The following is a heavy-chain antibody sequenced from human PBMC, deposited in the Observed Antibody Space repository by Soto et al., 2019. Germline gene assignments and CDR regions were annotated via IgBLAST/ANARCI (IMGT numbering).Heavy chain of an antibody. V-gene: IGHV3-30*18. Sequence: PGGSLRLSCAASGFTFSSYGMHWVRQAPGKGLEWVAVISYDGSNKYYADPVKGRFTISRDNSKNTLYLQMNSLRAEDTAVYYCAKGPYSSPQNYYYYYGMDVWGQGTTVTVSS. J-gene: IGHJ6*02. CDR3: AKGPYSSPQNYYYYYGMDV. D-gene: IGHD6-13*01. CDR1: GFTFSSYG. CDR2: ISYDGSNK.